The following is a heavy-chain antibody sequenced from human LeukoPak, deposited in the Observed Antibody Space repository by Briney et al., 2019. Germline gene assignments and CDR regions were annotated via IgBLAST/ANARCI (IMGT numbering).Heavy chain of an antibody. CDR1: GGTFSSYA. D-gene: IGHD2-2*01. CDR3: ASVIVVVPAAARFDTEYYFDY. V-gene: IGHV1-69*05. CDR2: IIPIFGTA. J-gene: IGHJ4*02. Sequence: SVKVSXKASGGTFSSYAISWVHQAPGQGLEWMGGIIPIFGTANYAQKFQGRVTITTDESTSTAYMELSSLRSEDTAVYYCASVIVVVPAAARFDTEYYFDYWGQGTLVTVSS.